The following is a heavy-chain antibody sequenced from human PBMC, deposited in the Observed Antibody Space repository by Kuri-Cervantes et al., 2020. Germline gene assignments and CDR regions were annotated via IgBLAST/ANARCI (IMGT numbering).Heavy chain of an antibody. D-gene: IGHD3-9*01. CDR2: INHSGTT. Sequence: SETLSLTCTVSRTSVSSGFHHWSWIRQPPGKGLEWIGEINHSGTTNYNPSLRSRVTISVDTSKNQFSLKLSSVTAADTAVYYCARDVGLYYDILTGYPSSFSYHHYYGMDVWGQGTTVTVSS. CDR3: ARDVGLYYDILTGYPSSFSYHHYYGMDV. V-gene: IGHV4-31*03. J-gene: IGHJ6*02. CDR1: RTSVSSGFHH.